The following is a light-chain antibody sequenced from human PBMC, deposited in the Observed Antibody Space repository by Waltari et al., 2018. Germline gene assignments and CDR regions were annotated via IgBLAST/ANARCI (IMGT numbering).Light chain of an antibody. Sequence: QSALTQPASVSGSPGQSITISCTGTSSDVGGYNYVSWYQQYPVKAPKLIIFDVSNRPSGVATGFSGSKSGNAASLTISGLQAEDEADYYCCSYTTSTTLDVVFGGGTKVTVL. CDR3: CSYTTSTTLDVV. CDR2: DVS. V-gene: IGLV2-14*03. J-gene: IGLJ2*01. CDR1: SSDVGGYNY.